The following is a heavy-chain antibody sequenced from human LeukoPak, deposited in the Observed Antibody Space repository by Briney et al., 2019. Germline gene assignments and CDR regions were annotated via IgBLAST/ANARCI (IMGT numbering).Heavy chain of an antibody. CDR2: SSYSGST. J-gene: IGHJ4*02. CDR3: ARHVGNTLYFLDY. Sequence: SETLSLTCTVSGDXVSNYYCSWLRQPPGKRREWLGHSSYSGSTQYNPSLNSRVTLSVDTSKNQLSLELSSVTTADTAVYYCARHVGNTLYFLDYWGQGILVTVSS. D-gene: IGHD1/OR15-1a*01. CDR1: GDXVSNYY. V-gene: IGHV4-59*08.